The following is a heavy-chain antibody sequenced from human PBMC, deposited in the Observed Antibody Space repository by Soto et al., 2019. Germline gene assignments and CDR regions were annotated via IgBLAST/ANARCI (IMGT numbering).Heavy chain of an antibody. D-gene: IGHD3-3*01. CDR1: GYTFTSYD. CDR3: ARQGQVESLEWAYYYYYYMDV. J-gene: IGHJ6*03. CDR2: MNPNSGNT. Sequence: ASVKVSCKASGYTFTSYDINWVRQATGQGLEWMGWMNPNSGNTGYAQKFQGRVTMTRNTSISTAYMELSSLRSEDTAVYYCARQGQVESLEWAYYYYYYMDVWGKGTTVTVSS. V-gene: IGHV1-8*01.